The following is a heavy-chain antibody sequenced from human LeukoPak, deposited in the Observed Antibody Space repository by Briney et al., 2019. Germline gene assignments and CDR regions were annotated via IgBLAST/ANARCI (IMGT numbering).Heavy chain of an antibody. CDR1: GYTFTGYY. D-gene: IGHD1-26*01. CDR3: ARVVGATARNWYFDL. V-gene: IGHV1-2*02. CDR2: INPNSGGT. Sequence: GASVKVSCKASGYTFTGYYMHWVRQAPGQGLEWMGWINPNSGGTNYAQKFQGRVTMTRDTSISTAYMELSRLRSDDTAVYYCARVVGATARNWYFDLWGRGTLVTVSS. J-gene: IGHJ2*01.